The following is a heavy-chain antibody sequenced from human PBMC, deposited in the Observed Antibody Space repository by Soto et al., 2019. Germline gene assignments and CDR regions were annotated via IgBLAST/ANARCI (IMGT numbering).Heavy chain of an antibody. CDR2: IYHSGST. J-gene: IGHJ4*02. CDR3: AHRPIVGAAI. Sequence: QVQLQESGPGLVKPSGTLSLTCGVFGGSIGNSNWWTWVRQPPGKGLEWIGEIYHSGSTNYNSSLMSRVTISLDKPNNQFSLKLSYVTAADTAVYYCAHRPIVGAAIWGQGTLVTVSS. V-gene: IGHV4-4*02. D-gene: IGHD1-26*01. CDR1: GGSIGNSNW.